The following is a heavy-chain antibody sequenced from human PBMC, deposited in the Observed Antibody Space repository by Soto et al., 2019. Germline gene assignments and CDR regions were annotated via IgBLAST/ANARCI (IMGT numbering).Heavy chain of an antibody. Sequence: ASVKVSCKASGYTFTSYGISCVRQAPGQGLEWMGWISAYNGNTNYAQKLQGRVTMTTDTSTSTAYMELRSLRSDDTAVYYCARGYSGSYSNWFDPWGQGTLVTVSS. CDR2: ISAYNGNT. CDR1: GYTFTSYG. J-gene: IGHJ5*02. V-gene: IGHV1-18*01. D-gene: IGHD1-26*01. CDR3: ARGYSGSYSNWFDP.